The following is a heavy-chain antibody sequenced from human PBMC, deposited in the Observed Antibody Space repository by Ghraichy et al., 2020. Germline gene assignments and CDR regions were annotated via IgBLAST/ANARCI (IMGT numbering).Heavy chain of an antibody. CDR2: IGASGGPT. CDR3: AKAWGYCSGGTCPSYNWFDP. D-gene: IGHD2-15*01. Sequence: GGSLRLSCAASGFSFSSYFMSWVRQAPGKGLEWVSTIGASGGPTYYADSVKGRFTISRDNSKSTVSLQMNSLRAEDTAVYYCAKAWGYCSGGTCPSYNWFDPLGQGTLVTVSS. CDR1: GFSFSSYF. J-gene: IGHJ5*02. V-gene: IGHV3-23*01.